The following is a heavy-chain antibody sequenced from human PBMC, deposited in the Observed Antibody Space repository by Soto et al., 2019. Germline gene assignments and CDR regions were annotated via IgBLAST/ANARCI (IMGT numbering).Heavy chain of an antibody. CDR2: ISHSGTS. D-gene: IGHD3-9*01. J-gene: IGHJ3*01. CDR1: GGSISSSHW. Sequence: QVQLQESGPGLVKPSGTLSLTCAVSGGSISSSHWWTWVRQSPGKGLEYIGEISHSGTSNSNPSLKSRVTLSVDKSKNHFSMTRTSVTAADTAVDYCARVVLTITRGAFDAWGQGTLVIVSS. CDR3: ARVVLTITRGAFDA. V-gene: IGHV4-4*02.